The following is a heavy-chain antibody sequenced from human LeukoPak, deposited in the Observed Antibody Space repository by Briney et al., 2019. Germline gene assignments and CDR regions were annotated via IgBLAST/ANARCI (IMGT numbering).Heavy chain of an antibody. CDR2: ISRSNIYK. CDR3: ATRSSTQQFGDY. Sequence: GGSLRLSCAASGFTFSSYTMNWVRLAPGKGLEWVSSISRSNIYKYYADSVKGRFTISRDNSKNTLYLQMNSLRAEDTAVYYCATRSSTQQFGDYWGQGTLVTVSS. CDR1: GFTFSSYT. D-gene: IGHD2-2*01. J-gene: IGHJ4*02. V-gene: IGHV3-21*01.